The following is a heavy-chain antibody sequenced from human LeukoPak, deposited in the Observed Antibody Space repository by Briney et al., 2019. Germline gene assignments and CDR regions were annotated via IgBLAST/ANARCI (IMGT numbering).Heavy chain of an antibody. D-gene: IGHD2-21*02. CDR2: INHSGST. Sequence: SETLSLTCAVYGGSFSGYYWSWIRQPPGKGLEWIGEINHSGSTNYNPSLKSRVTISVDTSKNQFSLKLSSVTAADTAVYYCARAVVTATLFDYWGQGTRVTVSS. J-gene: IGHJ4*02. V-gene: IGHV4-34*01. CDR1: GGSFSGYY. CDR3: ARAVVTATLFDY.